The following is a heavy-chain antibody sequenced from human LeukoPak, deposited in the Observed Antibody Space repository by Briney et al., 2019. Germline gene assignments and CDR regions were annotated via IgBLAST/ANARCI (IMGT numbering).Heavy chain of an antibody. CDR3: ARDLGEAPDY. J-gene: IGHJ4*02. D-gene: IGHD3-10*01. Sequence: GASVKVSCKASGGTFSSYAISWVRQAPGQGLEWMGGIIPIFGTANYAQKFQGRVTMTTDTSTSTAYMELRSLRSDDTAVYYCARDLGEAPDYWGQGTLVTVSS. CDR2: IIPIFGTA. CDR1: GGTFSSYA. V-gene: IGHV1-69*05.